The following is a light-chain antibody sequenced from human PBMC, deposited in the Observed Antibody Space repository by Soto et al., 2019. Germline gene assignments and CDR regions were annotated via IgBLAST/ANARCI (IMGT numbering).Light chain of an antibody. Sequence: DIQMTQSPSSLSASVGDRVTITCRASQGISNLLAWYQQRPGKLPKLLIYAASTLQPGVPSRFSGSGSGTDFTLTIRSMQTEDVANYSCQKFSSDPFTFGGGTKVDIK. CDR1: QGISNL. CDR2: AAS. J-gene: IGKJ4*01. V-gene: IGKV1-27*01. CDR3: QKFSSDPFT.